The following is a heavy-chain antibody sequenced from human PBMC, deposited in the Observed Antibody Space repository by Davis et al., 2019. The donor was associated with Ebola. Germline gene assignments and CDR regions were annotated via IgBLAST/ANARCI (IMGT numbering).Heavy chain of an antibody. V-gene: IGHV3-48*04. Sequence: GGSLRLSCAASGFTVSSYSMNWVRQAPGKGLEWVSYISSSSSTIYYADSVKGRFTISRDNAKNSLYLQMNSLRAEDTAVYYCARDEGHDFWSGYYYYYYYGMDVWGQGTTVTVSS. CDR3: ARDEGHDFWSGYYYYYYYGMDV. J-gene: IGHJ6*02. D-gene: IGHD3-3*01. CDR1: GFTVSSYS. CDR2: ISSSSSTI.